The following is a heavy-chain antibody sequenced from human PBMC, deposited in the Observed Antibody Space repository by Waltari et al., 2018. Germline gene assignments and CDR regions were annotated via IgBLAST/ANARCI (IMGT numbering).Heavy chain of an antibody. CDR1: GFTVSNTY. D-gene: IGHD1-26*01. V-gene: IGHV3-53*01. CDR2: IYSGGNT. Sequence: EVQLVESGGGLIQPGGSLRLFWAASGFTVSNTYMSWVRQAPGKGLEWVSVIYSGGNTYYADSVKGRFTISRDNSKNTLYLQMNSLRADDTAVYYCARDPGGRYYFDYWGQGSLVTVSS. J-gene: IGHJ4*02. CDR3: ARDPGGRYYFDY.